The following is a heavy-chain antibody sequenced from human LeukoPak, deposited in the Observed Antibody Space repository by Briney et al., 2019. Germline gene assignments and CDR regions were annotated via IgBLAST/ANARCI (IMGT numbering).Heavy chain of an antibody. CDR2: INPSDGST. CDR3: ARDVVVEVGMSPTDSWFDP. Sequence: ASVKVSCKATGYSFTTYYIHWMRQAPGRGLEWMGIINPSDGSTSSAQKFQGRVTMTSDTSTSTVYMELSSLTYDDTAVYYCARDVVVEVGMSPTDSWFDPWGRGTLVAVSS. D-gene: IGHD2-15*01. J-gene: IGHJ5*02. V-gene: IGHV1-46*01. CDR1: GYSFTTYY.